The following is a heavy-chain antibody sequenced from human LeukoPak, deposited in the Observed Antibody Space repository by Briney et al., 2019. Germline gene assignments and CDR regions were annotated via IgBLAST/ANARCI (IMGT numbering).Heavy chain of an antibody. CDR1: GFTFSNYG. CDR2: IWYDGSNK. Sequence: PGGSLRLSCAASGFTFSNYGMHWVRQAPGKGLEWVAVIWYDGSNKYYADSVKGRFTISRDNSKNTLYLQMNSLRAEDTAVYYCARDWGYQLLKGMDVWGQGTTVTVSS. D-gene: IGHD2-2*01. CDR3: ARDWGYQLLKGMDV. V-gene: IGHV3-33*01. J-gene: IGHJ6*02.